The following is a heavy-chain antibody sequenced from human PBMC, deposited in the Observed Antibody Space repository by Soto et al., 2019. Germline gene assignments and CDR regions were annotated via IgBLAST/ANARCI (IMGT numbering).Heavy chain of an antibody. CDR3: AIDLGRFNVNSAYVIY. V-gene: IGHV3-33*01. CDR2: IWSDGSQK. J-gene: IGHJ4*01. CDR1: GFTFSSNG. D-gene: IGHD3-16*01. Sequence: QVHLVESGGGVVQPWRSLRLSCAASGFTFSSNGMHWVRQAPVKGLEWVAVIWSDGSQKYYADSVKGRFSISRDNSKNCLSLQMDSLSAEATAVDYCAIDLGRFNVNSAYVIYWGHRTLVTVSS.